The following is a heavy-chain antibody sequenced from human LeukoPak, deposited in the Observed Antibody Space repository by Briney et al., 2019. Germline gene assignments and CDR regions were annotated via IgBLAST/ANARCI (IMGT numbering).Heavy chain of an antibody. V-gene: IGHV4-61*02. CDR2: IYTSGST. CDR1: GGSISSGGYY. J-gene: IGHJ4*02. CDR3: ARGAGAPDY. D-gene: IGHD1-26*01. Sequence: PSQTLSLTCTVSGGSISSGGYYWSWIRQPAGKGLEWIGRIYTSGSTNYNPSLKSRVTMSVDTSKNQFSLKLSSVTAADTAVYYCARGAGAPDYWGQGTLVTVSS.